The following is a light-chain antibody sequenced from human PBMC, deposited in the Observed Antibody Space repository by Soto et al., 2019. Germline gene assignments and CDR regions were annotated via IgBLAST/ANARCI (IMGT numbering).Light chain of an antibody. CDR2: DAY. J-gene: IGKJ4*01. Sequence: EIVMTQSPATLSVSPGERATLSCRASQSVSSNLAWYQQKPGQAPRLLIYDAYTRATGIPARFSGSGSGTEFTLTISSLQSEDFAVYYCQQYNNWPLTFGGGTKMEIK. CDR3: QQYNNWPLT. V-gene: IGKV3-15*01. CDR1: QSVSSN.